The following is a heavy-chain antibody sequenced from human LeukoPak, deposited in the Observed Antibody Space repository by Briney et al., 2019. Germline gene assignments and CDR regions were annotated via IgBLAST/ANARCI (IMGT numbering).Heavy chain of an antibody. CDR1: GYRFTTYC. J-gene: IGHJ4*02. CDR3: ARVSWKFVDPFYFDF. D-gene: IGHD1-1*01. V-gene: IGHV5-51*01. CDR2: IYPGDSDT. Sequence: GESLKIFCKGSGYRFTTYCIGWVRQMPGKGLEWMGIIYPGDSDTRYSPSFRGQVTISADNSLTTAYLKWSSLKASDTAVYYCARVSWKFVDPFYFDFWGQGTLVTVSS.